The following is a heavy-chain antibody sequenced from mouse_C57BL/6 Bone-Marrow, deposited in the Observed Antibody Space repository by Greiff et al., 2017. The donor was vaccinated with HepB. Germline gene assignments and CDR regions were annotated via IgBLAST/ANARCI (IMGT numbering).Heavy chain of an antibody. Sequence: VQRVESGAELVKPGASVKLSCKASGYTFTEYTIHWVKQRSGQGLEWIGWFYPGSGSIKYNEKFKDKATLTADKSSSTVYMELSRLTSEDSAVYFCARHEEEGYSYYAMDYWGQGTSVTVSS. CDR1: GYTFTEYT. J-gene: IGHJ4*01. CDR3: ARHEEEGYSYYAMDY. D-gene: IGHD2-3*01. CDR2: FYPGSGSI. V-gene: IGHV1-62-2*01.